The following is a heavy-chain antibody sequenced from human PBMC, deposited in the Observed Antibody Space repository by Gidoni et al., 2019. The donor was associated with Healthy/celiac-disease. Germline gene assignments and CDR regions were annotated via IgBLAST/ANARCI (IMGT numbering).Heavy chain of an antibody. CDR2: IYYSGST. Sequence: QVQLQESGPGLVKPSQTLSLTCTVSGGSISSGGYYWSWLRQHPGKGLEWIGYIYYSGSTYYNPSLKSRVTISVDTSKNQFSLKLSSVTAADTAVYYCARDLPFGGAEDVWGQGTTVTVSS. CDR1: GGSISSGGYY. V-gene: IGHV4-31*03. J-gene: IGHJ6*02. CDR3: ARDLPFGGAEDV. D-gene: IGHD3-16*01.